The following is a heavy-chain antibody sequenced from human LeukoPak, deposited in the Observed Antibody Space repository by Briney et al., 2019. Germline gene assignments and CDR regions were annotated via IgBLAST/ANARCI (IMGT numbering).Heavy chain of an antibody. CDR1: GGSISSSNW. CDR3: ARVFVVVPHRFRDDYYYYGMDV. D-gene: IGHD2-2*01. Sequence: SETLSLTCAVSGGSISSSNWWSWVRQPPGKGLEWIGEIYHSGSTNYNPSLKSRVTISVDKSKNQFSLKLSSVTAADTAVYYCARVFVVVPHRFRDDYYYYGMDVWGQGTTVTVSS. J-gene: IGHJ6*02. CDR2: IYHSGST. V-gene: IGHV4-4*02.